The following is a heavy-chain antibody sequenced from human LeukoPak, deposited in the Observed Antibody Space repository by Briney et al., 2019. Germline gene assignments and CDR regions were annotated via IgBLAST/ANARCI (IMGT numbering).Heavy chain of an antibody. CDR2: MNPSSGNT. CDR1: GYTFTSYD. D-gene: IGHD3-22*01. CDR3: ARGGYDSSGYYYDWFDP. V-gene: IGHV1-8*01. J-gene: IGHJ5*02. Sequence: GASVKVSCKASGYTFTSYDINWVRQATGQGLEWMGWMNPSSGNTGYAQKFQGRVTMTRNTSISTAYMELSSLRSEDTAVYYCARGGYDSSGYYYDWFDPWGQGTLVTVSS.